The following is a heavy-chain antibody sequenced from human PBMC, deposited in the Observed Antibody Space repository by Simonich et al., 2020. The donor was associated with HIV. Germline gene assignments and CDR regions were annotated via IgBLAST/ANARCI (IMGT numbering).Heavy chain of an antibody. CDR3: VRDEIAAGSFDI. CDR2: ISSSGSTI. CDR1: GFTFSSYE. D-gene: IGHD6-13*01. J-gene: IGHJ3*02. Sequence: EVQLVESGGGLVQPGGSLRLSCAASGFTFSSYEMNWVRQAPGKGLEWVSYISSSGSTIYYADSVKGRFTISRDNAKKSLYLQMSSLRAEDTAVYYCVRDEIAAGSFDIWGQGTMVTVSS. V-gene: IGHV3-48*03.